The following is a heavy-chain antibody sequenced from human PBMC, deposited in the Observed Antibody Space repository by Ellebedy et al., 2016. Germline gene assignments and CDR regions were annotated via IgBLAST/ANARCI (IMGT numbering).Heavy chain of an antibody. CDR1: GLNFNTFF. D-gene: IGHD4-17*01. Sequence: GESLKISCTASGLNFNTFFMSWVRQAPGKGLEWVSTISAGSDTKRLADSVKGRFTISRDNAKNSLYLQMNSLRDEDTAVYYCRQGHYANYWGQGTLVTVSS. CDR2: ISAGSDTK. J-gene: IGHJ4*02. V-gene: IGHV3-48*02. CDR3: RQGHYANY.